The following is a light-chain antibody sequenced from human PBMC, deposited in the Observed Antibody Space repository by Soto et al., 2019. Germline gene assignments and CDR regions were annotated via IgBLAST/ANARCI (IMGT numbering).Light chain of an antibody. CDR1: QSVSSTF. CDR3: QQYDSSRT. Sequence: EIVLTQSTGTLSLSPGERATLSCRASQSVSSTFLAWYQQKPGQAPRVLIYGASTRATGIPDRFSGSGSGTEFTLTISRLEPEDFAVYYCQQYDSSRTFGQGTKVEMK. J-gene: IGKJ1*01. CDR2: GAS. V-gene: IGKV3-20*01.